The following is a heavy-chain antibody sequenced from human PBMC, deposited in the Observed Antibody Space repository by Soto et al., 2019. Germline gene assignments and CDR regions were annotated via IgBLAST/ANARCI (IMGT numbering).Heavy chain of an antibody. V-gene: IGHV1-2*02. Sequence: SVKVSCKASGFSYTEYFMHWVRQAPGQGLEWIGWISLVNGVPKFAPQFQGRVTLTTDTTFKTVYMELRSLRSDDTAMYYCARDRFSSGPTNFLAPWGQGTPVTVSS. CDR1: GFSYTEYF. CDR2: ISLVNGVP. CDR3: ARDRFSSGPTNFLAP. D-gene: IGHD3-3*01. J-gene: IGHJ5*02.